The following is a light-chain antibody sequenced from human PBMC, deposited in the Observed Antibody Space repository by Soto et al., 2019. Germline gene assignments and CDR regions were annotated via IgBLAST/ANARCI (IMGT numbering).Light chain of an antibody. V-gene: IGKV3-11*01. CDR3: QQRKNWPPLT. CDR2: EAS. CDR1: QSVSSY. Sequence: EIVLTQSPATLSLSPGERATLSCRASQSVSSYLAWYQQKPGQAHRLLIYEASNRATGIPARFSGSASGTAFTLTISSLEHEDFAVYYCQQRKNWPPLTFGGGTKVEIK. J-gene: IGKJ4*01.